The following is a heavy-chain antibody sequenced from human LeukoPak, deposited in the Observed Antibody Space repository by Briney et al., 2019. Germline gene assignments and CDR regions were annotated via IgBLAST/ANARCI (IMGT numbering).Heavy chain of an antibody. Sequence: GGSLRLSCAASGFTFSSYGMSWVRQAPGKGLEWVSAISGSGGSTYYADSVKGRFTISRDNSKNTLYLQMNSLRAEDTAVYYCAKKGGYDFWSGPHYWGQGALVTVSS. CDR2: ISGSGGST. CDR3: AKKGGYDFWSGPHY. D-gene: IGHD3-3*01. J-gene: IGHJ4*02. CDR1: GFTFSSYG. V-gene: IGHV3-23*01.